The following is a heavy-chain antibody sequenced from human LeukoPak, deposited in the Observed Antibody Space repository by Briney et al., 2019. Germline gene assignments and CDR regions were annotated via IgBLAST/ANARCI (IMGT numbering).Heavy chain of an antibody. Sequence: ASVKVSCKASGYTFTSYYMHWVRQAPGQGLEWMGWINPNSGGTNYAQKFQGRVTMTEDTSTDTAYMELSSLRSEDTAVYYCATVDDSSGYSYWGQGTLVTVSS. D-gene: IGHD3-22*01. CDR3: ATVDDSSGYSY. CDR2: INPNSGGT. J-gene: IGHJ4*02. CDR1: GYTFTSYY. V-gene: IGHV1-2*02.